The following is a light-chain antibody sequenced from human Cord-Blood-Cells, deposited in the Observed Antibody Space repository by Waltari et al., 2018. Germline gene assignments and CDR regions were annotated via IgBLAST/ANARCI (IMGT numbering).Light chain of an antibody. V-gene: IGKV1-5*03. Sequence: DIQMTQSHSTLAASVGDRVTITCRASQSISSWLAWYQQQPGKAPKLRIYKASSLERGVPSRFGGSGSGTEFTLTISSLQPDDFATYYCQQYNSYSTFGQGTKVEIK. J-gene: IGKJ1*01. CDR2: KAS. CDR3: QQYNSYST. CDR1: QSISSW.